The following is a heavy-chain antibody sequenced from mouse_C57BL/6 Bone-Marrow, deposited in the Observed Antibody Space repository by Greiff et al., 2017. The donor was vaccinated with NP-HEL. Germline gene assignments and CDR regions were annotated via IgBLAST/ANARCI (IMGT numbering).Heavy chain of an antibody. D-gene: IGHD1-2*01. V-gene: IGHV5-12*01. Sequence: EVKLVESGGGLVQPGGSLKLSCAASGFTFSDYYMYWVRQTPEKRLEWVAYISNGGGSTYYPDTVKGRFTISRDNAKNTLYLQMSRLKSEDTAMYYCASLTTACAMDYWGQGTSVTVSS. CDR2: ISNGGGST. CDR1: GFTFSDYY. CDR3: ASLTTACAMDY. J-gene: IGHJ4*01.